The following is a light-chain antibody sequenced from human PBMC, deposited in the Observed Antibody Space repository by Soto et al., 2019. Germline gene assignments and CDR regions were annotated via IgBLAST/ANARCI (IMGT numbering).Light chain of an antibody. Sequence: DIQLTQSPATLSASVGDRLTLTCRASQSLNTRLAWYQQRPGKAPKLLIYDASTLQSGVPSRFSGSGSGTDFTLTISSLQPEDFATYYCLLDYSYFWAFGQGTKVDIK. CDR1: QSLNTR. V-gene: IGKV1-5*01. J-gene: IGKJ1*01. CDR3: LLDYSYFWA. CDR2: DAS.